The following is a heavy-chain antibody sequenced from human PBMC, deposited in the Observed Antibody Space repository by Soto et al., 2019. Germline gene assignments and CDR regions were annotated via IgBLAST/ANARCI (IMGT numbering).Heavy chain of an antibody. J-gene: IGHJ5*02. CDR1: GFTFSSYG. CDR2: INTNGGST. Sequence: EVQLLESGGGLVQRGGSLRLSCAASGFTFSSYGMSWVRQAPGKGLEWVSAINTNGGSTFYADSVKGRFTISRDNSKNTLYLQMNSLRAEDTAVYYCAKGFYDSSGNHPHWCDPWGQGTLVTVSS. V-gene: IGHV3-23*01. CDR3: AKGFYDSSGNHPHWCDP. D-gene: IGHD3-22*01.